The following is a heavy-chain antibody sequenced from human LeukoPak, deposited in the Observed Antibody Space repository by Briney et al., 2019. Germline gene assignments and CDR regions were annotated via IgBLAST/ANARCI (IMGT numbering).Heavy chain of an antibody. CDR3: AKDSSGYTYGYGNY. D-gene: IGHD5-18*01. CDR1: GFTFSSYG. V-gene: IGHV3-30*02. CDR2: IRWDGSNK. J-gene: IGHJ4*02. Sequence: GGSLRLSCAGSGFTFSSYGMHWVRQAPGKGLEWVAFIRWDGSNKYYADSVKGRFTISRDNSKNTLYLQMNSLRPEDTAVYYCAKDSSGYTYGYGNYWGQGTLVTVSS.